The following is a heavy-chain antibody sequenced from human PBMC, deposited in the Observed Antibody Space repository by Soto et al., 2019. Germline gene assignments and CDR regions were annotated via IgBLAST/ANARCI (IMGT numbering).Heavy chain of an antibody. Sequence: ASVKVSCKAIGYSFTSHYMHWVRQAPGQGLEWMGTIYPGGVNVAYAQKFEGRVTMTKDTSTSTVYMELNSLTSEDTAVYYCARDQSWGDLVCWYDPWGQGTLVTVSS. D-gene: IGHD3-16*01. J-gene: IGHJ5*02. CDR2: IYPGGVNV. CDR3: ARDQSWGDLVCWYDP. V-gene: IGHV1-46*03. CDR1: GYSFTSHY.